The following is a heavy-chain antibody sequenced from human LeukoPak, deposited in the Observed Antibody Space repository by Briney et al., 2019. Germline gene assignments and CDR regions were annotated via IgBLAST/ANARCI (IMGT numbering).Heavy chain of an antibody. J-gene: IGHJ6*03. CDR2: IYYSGST. V-gene: IGHV4-59*01. CDR3: ARADGYCSGGSCYSAAYYYMDV. CDR1: GVSISSYY. Sequence: SETLSLTCTVSGVSISSYYWSWIRQPPGKGLEWIGYIYYSGSTNYNPSLKSRVTISVDTSKNQFSLKLSSVTAADTAVYYCARADGYCSGGSCYSAAYYYMDVWGKGTTVTVSS. D-gene: IGHD2-15*01.